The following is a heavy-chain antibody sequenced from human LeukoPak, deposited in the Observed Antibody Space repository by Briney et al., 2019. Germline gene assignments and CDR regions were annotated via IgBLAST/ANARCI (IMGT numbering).Heavy chain of an antibody. V-gene: IGHV5-51*01. CDR1: GYSFTTYW. CDR3: ARHGPYSGSYEAAFDI. J-gene: IGHJ3*02. CDR2: IYPGDSDT. D-gene: IGHD1-26*01. Sequence: GESLKISCKGSGYSFTTYWIGWVRQMPGKGLEWMGIIYPGDSDTRYSPSSQGQVTVSADKSISTAYLLWSSLKASDTAMYYCARHGPYSGSYEAAFDIWGQGTMVTVSS.